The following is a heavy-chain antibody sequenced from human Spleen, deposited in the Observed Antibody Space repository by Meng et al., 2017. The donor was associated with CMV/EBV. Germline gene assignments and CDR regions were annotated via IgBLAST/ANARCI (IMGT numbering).Heavy chain of an antibody. CDR3: ARSSHLWELPAVTDDAFDI. Sequence: GESLKISCAASGFTFSSYNMNWVRQAPGKGLEWVANIKQDGSEKYYVDSVKGRFTISRDNAKNSLYLQRNSLRAEDTAVYYCARSSHLWELPAVTDDAFDIWGQGTMVTVSS. D-gene: IGHD1-26*01. CDR1: GFTFSSYN. V-gene: IGHV3-7*01. CDR2: IKQDGSEK. J-gene: IGHJ3*02.